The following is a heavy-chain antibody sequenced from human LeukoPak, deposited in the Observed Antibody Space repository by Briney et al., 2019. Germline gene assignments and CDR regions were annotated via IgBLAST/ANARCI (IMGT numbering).Heavy chain of an antibody. Sequence: SETLSLTCAVYGGTFSGYYWSWIRQPPGKRLEWVGESNDSGGTNYNPSLKSRVTISVDTSKNQFSLKLSSVTAADTAVYYCARGVVAATKYYYYGMDVWGQGTTVTVSS. J-gene: IGHJ6*02. D-gene: IGHD2-15*01. CDR3: ARGVVAATKYYYYGMDV. V-gene: IGHV4-34*01. CDR1: GGTFSGYY. CDR2: SNDSGGT.